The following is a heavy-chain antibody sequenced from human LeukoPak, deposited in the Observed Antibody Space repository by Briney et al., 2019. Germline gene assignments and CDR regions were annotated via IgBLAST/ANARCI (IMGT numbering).Heavy chain of an antibody. CDR1: GFTFSNYA. Sequence: GGSLRLSCAASGFTFSNYAMTWVRQAPGKGLEWVSSISVNPEITYYADSVKGRFTISRDNSKNTLYLQINSLRAEDTAVYFCASGKYRYGDNWFDPWGQGTLVTVSS. D-gene: IGHD5-18*01. V-gene: IGHV3-23*01. CDR2: ISVNPEIT. J-gene: IGHJ5*02. CDR3: ASGKYRYGDNWFDP.